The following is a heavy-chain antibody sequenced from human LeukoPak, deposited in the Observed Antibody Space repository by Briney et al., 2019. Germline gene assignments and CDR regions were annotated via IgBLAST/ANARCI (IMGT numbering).Heavy chain of an antibody. V-gene: IGHV3-11*01. CDR2: ITMSGSVI. D-gene: IGHD6-19*01. CDR1: GFKFRDYY. J-gene: IGHJ5*02. CDR3: ARGGWSRGWFDP. Sequence: GGSLRLSCAASGFKFRDYYMSWIRQAPGKGLEWISYITMSGSVIQYSSSVKGRFTTSRDNARNSLYLQTNSLRADDTAVYYCARGGWSRGWFDPWGQGTLVTDSS.